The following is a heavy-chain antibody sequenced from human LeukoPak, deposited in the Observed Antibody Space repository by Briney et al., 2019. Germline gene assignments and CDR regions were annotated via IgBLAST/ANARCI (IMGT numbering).Heavy chain of an antibody. CDR3: ARGPQWRGDYYYMDV. CDR2: MNPNSGNK. V-gene: IGHV1-8*01. J-gene: IGHJ6*03. D-gene: IGHD6-19*01. Sequence: ASVNVSCKASGYSFTNFDINWVRQATGQGLEWMGWMNPNSGNKGYAQKFQGRVTMTMNTSITKAYIELSSLRSEDTAVYYCARGPQWRGDYYYMDVWGRGTTVTVSS. CDR1: GYSFTNFD.